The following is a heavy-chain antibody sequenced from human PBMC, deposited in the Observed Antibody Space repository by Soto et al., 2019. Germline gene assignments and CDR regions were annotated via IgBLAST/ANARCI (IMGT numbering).Heavy chain of an antibody. Sequence: SETLSLTCAVYGGSFSGYYWSWIRQPPGKGLEWIGEINHSGSTNYNPSLKSRVTISVDTSKNQFSLKLSSVTAADTAVYYCGRGHARGRPSYFDYGGQGTLVPVSS. CDR3: GRGHARGRPSYFDY. CDR1: GGSFSGYY. V-gene: IGHV4-34*01. D-gene: IGHD3-10*01. CDR2: INHSGST. J-gene: IGHJ4*02.